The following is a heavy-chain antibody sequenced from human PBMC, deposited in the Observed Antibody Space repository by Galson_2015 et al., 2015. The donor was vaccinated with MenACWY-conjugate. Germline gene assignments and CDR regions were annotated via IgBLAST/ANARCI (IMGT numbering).Heavy chain of an antibody. Sequence: SLRLSCAGSGFTFSDTWMEWVRQAPGKGLEWVGRIKKKSDGGTAEYAAHVKGSLTISRDDSKKTLYLQLNSLKTEDTAVYYCSTTIVVAATLFKYWGRGTLVTVSS. CDR2: IKKKSDGGTA. D-gene: IGHD2-15*01. V-gene: IGHV3-15*07. CDR1: GFTFSDTW. J-gene: IGHJ4*02. CDR3: STTIVVAATLFKY.